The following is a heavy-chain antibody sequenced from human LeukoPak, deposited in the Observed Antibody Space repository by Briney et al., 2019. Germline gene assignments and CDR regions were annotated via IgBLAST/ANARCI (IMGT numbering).Heavy chain of an antibody. D-gene: IGHD6-13*01. V-gene: IGHV3-23*01. CDR2: ISGSGGST. CDR1: GFTFSSYA. CDR3: AKDQYSSSWFDY. Sequence: GGSLRLSCAASGFTFSSYAMSWVRQAPGKGLEWVSAISGSGGSTYYADSVKGRFTISRDNSKNTLYLQMNSLRSEDTAVYYCAKDQYSSSWFDYWGQGTLVTVSS. J-gene: IGHJ4*02.